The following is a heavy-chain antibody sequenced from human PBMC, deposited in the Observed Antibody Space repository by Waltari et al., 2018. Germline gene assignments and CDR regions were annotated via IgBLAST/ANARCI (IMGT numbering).Heavy chain of an antibody. CDR3: AKGTKLAAAGTPLGY. CDR1: GFTVSSNY. J-gene: IGHJ4*02. V-gene: IGHV3-66*02. CDR2: IYSGGST. D-gene: IGHD6-13*01. Sequence: EVQLVESGGGLVQPGGSLRLSCAASGFTVSSNYMSWVRQAPGKGLEWVSVIYSGGSTYYADSVKGRFTISRDNSKNTLYLQMNSLRAEDTAVYYCAKGTKLAAAGTPLGYWGQGTLVTVSS.